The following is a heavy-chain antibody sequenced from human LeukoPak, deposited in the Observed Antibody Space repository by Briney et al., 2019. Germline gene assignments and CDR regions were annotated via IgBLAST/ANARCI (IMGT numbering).Heavy chain of an antibody. V-gene: IGHV3-11*04. CDR1: GFTFSDYY. CDR2: ISSSGSTI. D-gene: IGHD3-22*01. Sequence: GGSLRLSCAASGFTFSDYYMSWIRQAPGKGLEWVSYISSSGSTIYYADSVKGRSTISRDNAKNSLYLKMNSLRAEATAVYYCARSLSYAGAYYDSSGYPTDYWGQGTLVTVSS. CDR3: ARSLSYAGAYYDSSGYPTDY. J-gene: IGHJ4*02.